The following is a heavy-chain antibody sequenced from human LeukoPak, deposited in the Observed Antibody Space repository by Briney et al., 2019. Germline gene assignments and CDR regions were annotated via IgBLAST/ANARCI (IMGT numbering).Heavy chain of an antibody. V-gene: IGHV1-18*01. CDR3: ARDSRQWLVVPLGADAFDI. D-gene: IGHD6-19*01. CDR1: GYTFTSYG. Sequence: GASVKVSCKASGYTFTSYGISWVRQAPGQGLEWMGWISAYNGNTNYAQKLQGRVTMTTDTSTSTAYMELRSLRSDDTAVYYCARDSRQWLVVPLGADAFDIWGQGTMVTVSS. J-gene: IGHJ3*02. CDR2: ISAYNGNT.